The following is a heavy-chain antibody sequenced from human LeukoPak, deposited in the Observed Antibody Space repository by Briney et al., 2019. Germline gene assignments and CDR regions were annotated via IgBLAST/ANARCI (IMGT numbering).Heavy chain of an antibody. CDR3: AKAPGTAYPDY. J-gene: IGHJ4*02. V-gene: IGHV3-30*18. Sequence: PGTSLRLSCAASGFTFSDYGIHWVRQAPGKGLEWVALISYDGRKYFADSVEGRITISRDNSKNMVYLQMNSLRTQDTAVYYCAKAPGTAYPDYWGQGTLVTASS. D-gene: IGHD1-14*01. CDR1: GFTFSDYG. CDR2: ISYDGRK.